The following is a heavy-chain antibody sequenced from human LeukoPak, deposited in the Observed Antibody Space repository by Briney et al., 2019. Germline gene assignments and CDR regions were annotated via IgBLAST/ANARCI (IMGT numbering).Heavy chain of an antibody. CDR3: ARDVVPAAPRPEYFQH. CDR2: INSDGSST. CDR1: GFAFSSYW. Sequence: GGSLRLSCAASGFAFSSYWMHWVRQAPGKGLVWVSRINSDGSSTSYADSVKGRFTISRDNAKNTLYLQMNSLRAEDTAVYYCARDVVPAAPRPEYFQHWGQGTLVTVSS. J-gene: IGHJ1*01. D-gene: IGHD2-2*01. V-gene: IGHV3-74*01.